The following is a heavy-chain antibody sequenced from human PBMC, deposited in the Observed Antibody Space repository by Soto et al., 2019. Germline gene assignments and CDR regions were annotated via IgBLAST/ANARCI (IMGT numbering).Heavy chain of an antibody. CDR2: IYHSGST. J-gene: IGHJ5*02. V-gene: IGHV4-38-2*02. CDR3: ARDSVVVAATHNWFDP. Sequence: PSETLSLTCAVSGYSISSGYYWGCIRQPPGKGREWIGSIYHSGSTYYNPSLKSRVTISVDTSKNQFSLKLSSVTAADTAVYYCARDSVVVAATHNWFDPWGQGTLVTVSS. CDR1: GYSISSGYY. D-gene: IGHD2-15*01.